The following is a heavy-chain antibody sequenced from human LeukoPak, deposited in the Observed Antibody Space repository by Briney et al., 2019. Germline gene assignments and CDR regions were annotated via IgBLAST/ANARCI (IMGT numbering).Heavy chain of an antibody. CDR1: GGTFSSYA. D-gene: IGHD6-13*01. CDR2: IIPIFGTA. Sequence: ASVTVSCKASGGTFSSYAISWVRQAPGQGLEWMGGIIPIFGTANYAQKFQGRVTITADESTSTAYMELSSLRSEDTAVYYCARGRIAAAGTDYYGMDVWGQGTTVTVSS. V-gene: IGHV1-69*13. J-gene: IGHJ6*02. CDR3: ARGRIAAAGTDYYGMDV.